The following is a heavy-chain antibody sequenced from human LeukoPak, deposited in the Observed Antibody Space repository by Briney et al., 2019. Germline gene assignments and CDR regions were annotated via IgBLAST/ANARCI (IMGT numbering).Heavy chain of an antibody. V-gene: IGHV4-59*06. D-gene: IGHD1-26*01. CDR2: IYYSGST. CDR3: ARAGVIVGATGDYFDY. CDR1: GGSISSYY. Sequence: SETLSLTCTVSGGSISSYYWSWIRQHPGKGLEWIGYIYYSGSTYYNPSLKSRVTISVDTSKNQFSLKLSSVTAADTAVYYCARAGVIVGATGDYFDYWGQGTLVTVSS. J-gene: IGHJ4*02.